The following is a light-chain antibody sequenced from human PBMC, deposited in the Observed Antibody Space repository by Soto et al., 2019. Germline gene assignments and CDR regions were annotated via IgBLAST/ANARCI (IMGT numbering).Light chain of an antibody. J-gene: IGKJ4*01. CDR2: GAS. V-gene: IGKV3-15*01. Sequence: EIVMTQSPATLSVSPGERATLSCRASQSISSKLAWYQQKPGQAPRLPIYGASTRATGIPVRFSGSGSGTEFTPTITSLQSEDFAVYYCQEYNNWHPITFGGGTKVDIK. CDR1: QSISSK. CDR3: QEYNNWHPIT.